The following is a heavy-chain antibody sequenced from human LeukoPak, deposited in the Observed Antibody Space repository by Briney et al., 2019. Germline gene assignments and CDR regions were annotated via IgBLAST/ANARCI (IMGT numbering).Heavy chain of an antibody. V-gene: IGHV3-30*02. Sequence: GGSLRLSCAASGFTFSSYGMHWVRQAPGKGLEWVAFIRYDGSNKYYADSVKGRFTTSRDNSKNTLYLQMNSLRAEDTAVYYCAKDTTPPKAGFDPWGQGTLVTVSS. CDR3: AKDTTPPKAGFDP. J-gene: IGHJ5*02. CDR2: IRYDGSNK. CDR1: GFTFSSYG. D-gene: IGHD1-14*01.